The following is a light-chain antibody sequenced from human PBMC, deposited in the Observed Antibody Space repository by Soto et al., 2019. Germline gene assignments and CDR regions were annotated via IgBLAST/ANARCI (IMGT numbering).Light chain of an antibody. CDR3: QQSYTTPWT. CDR1: QNISSY. Sequence: DIQVTQSPSSLSASVGDRVTITCRASQNISSYLNWYQQKPGKAPKILIYAASSLQSGVPSRFSGSGSGTDFTLTISSLQPEDFATYYCQQSYTTPWTFGQGTKVEIK. J-gene: IGKJ1*01. V-gene: IGKV1-39*01. CDR2: AAS.